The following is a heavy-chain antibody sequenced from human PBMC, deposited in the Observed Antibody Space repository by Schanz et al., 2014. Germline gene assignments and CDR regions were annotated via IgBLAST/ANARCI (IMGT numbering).Heavy chain of an antibody. Sequence: QVQLVESGGGVVQPGGSLRLSCAASGFTFSSYGMHWVRQAPGKGLEWVAFTRPDGSNKYYADSVKGRFTISRDNSKNTLYLQMNSLRAEDTAVYYCAKDKRGRSSWFFDYGGQGTLVTVSS. CDR1: GFTFSSYG. CDR2: TRPDGSNK. CDR3: AKDKRGRSSWFFDY. D-gene: IGHD6-13*01. J-gene: IGHJ4*02. V-gene: IGHV3-30*02.